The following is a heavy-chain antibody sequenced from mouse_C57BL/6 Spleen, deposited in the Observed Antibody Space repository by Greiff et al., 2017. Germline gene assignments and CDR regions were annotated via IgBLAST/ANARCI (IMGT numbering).Heavy chain of an antibody. CDR3: ARSSGTGWYYIDY. D-gene: IGHD1-1*02. CDR2: IYPGDGDT. J-gene: IGHJ2*01. V-gene: IGHV1-80*01. CDR1: GYAFSSYW. Sequence: QVQLQQSGAELVKPGASVKISCKASGYAFSSYWMNWVKQRPGTGLEWIGQIYPGDGDTNYNGKFKGKATLTADNSSSTAYMQLSRLTAEDSAVYVCARSSGTGWYYIDYWGQGTTLTVSS.